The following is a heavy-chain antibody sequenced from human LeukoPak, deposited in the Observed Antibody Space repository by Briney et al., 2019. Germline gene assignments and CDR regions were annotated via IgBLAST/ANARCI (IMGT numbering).Heavy chain of an antibody. D-gene: IGHD6-19*01. CDR1: GFTFSDYY. J-gene: IGHJ5*02. CDR3: ARVRVAANWFDP. CDR2: ISSSGSTI. Sequence: GGSLRLSCAASGFTFSDYYMSWIRQAPGKGLEWVSYISSSGSTIYYADSVEGRFTISRDNAKNSLYLQMNSLRAEDTAVYYCARVRVAANWFDPWGQGTLVTVSS. V-gene: IGHV3-11*01.